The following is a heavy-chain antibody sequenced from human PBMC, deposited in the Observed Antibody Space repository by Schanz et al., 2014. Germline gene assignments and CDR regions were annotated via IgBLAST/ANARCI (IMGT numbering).Heavy chain of an antibody. V-gene: IGHV3-33*08. J-gene: IGHJ4*02. D-gene: IGHD1-1*01. Sequence: VQLLESGGGLVEPGGSLRLSCAASGFSFSSYAMGWVRQARGKGLEWVGVISYDGSKKSYADSVKGRFTISRDNSKNTLYLQMDSLRAEDTAVYFCAKKVPAYNPFDSWGQGTLVTVSS. CDR1: GFSFSSYA. CDR2: ISYDGSKK. CDR3: AKKVPAYNPFDS.